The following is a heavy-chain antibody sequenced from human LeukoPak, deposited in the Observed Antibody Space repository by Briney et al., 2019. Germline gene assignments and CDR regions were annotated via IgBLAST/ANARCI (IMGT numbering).Heavy chain of an antibody. Sequence: GGSLRLPCAASGFTFGDYYMTWIRQAPGKGLEWLSFISSRGDSLYYADSVRGRFTISRDNAKNSLFLQMNSLRAEDTAVYYCAREVVIVPDYFYYGLDVWGQGTTVSVSS. J-gene: IGHJ6*02. V-gene: IGHV3-11*01. D-gene: IGHD2/OR15-2a*01. CDR3: AREVVIVPDYFYYGLDV. CDR2: ISSRGDSL. CDR1: GFTFGDYY.